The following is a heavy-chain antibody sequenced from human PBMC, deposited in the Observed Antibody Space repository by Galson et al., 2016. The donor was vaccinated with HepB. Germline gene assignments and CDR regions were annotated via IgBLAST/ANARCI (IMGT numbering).Heavy chain of an antibody. V-gene: IGHV3-21*01. CDR1: GFTFSSYS. CDR2: ISSSSSYI. J-gene: IGHJ4*02. CDR3: ARGDIVGAIFDY. Sequence: SLRLSCAASGFTFSSYSMNWVRQAPGKGLEWVSSISSSSSYIYYAGSVKGRFTISRDNAKNSLHLQMNSLRAEDTAVYYCARGDIVGAIFDYWGQGILVAVSS. D-gene: IGHD1-26*01.